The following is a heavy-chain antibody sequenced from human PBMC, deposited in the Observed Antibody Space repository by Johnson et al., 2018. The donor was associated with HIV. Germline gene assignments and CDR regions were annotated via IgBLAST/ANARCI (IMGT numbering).Heavy chain of an antibody. CDR1: GFTFSSYA. CDR3: AMDQNVGLMVYAAPGAFDI. Sequence: QVQLVESGGGVVQPGRSLRLSCAASGFTFSSYAMHWVRQAPGKGLEWVSVISYDGSNKYYADSVKGRFTISRDNSKNTLYLQMNCLRAEDTAVYSCAMDQNVGLMVYAAPGAFDIWGQGTMVTVSS. D-gene: IGHD2-8*01. V-gene: IGHV3-30-3*01. J-gene: IGHJ3*02. CDR2: ISYDGSNK.